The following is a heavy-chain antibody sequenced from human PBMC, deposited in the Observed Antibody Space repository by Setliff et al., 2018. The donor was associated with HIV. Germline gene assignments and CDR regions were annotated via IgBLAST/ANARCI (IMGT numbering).Heavy chain of an antibody. V-gene: IGHV3-30*02. CDR3: AKDPEGGFDY. Sequence: PGGSLRLSCGASGFTFSTHAMHWVRQAPGKALEWVAYIWYDGSNKYYADSVKGRFAISRDNSKNTLYLQMNSLRAEDTAVYYCAKDPEGGFDYWGQGTLVTVSS. J-gene: IGHJ4*02. CDR2: IWYDGSNK. CDR1: GFTFSTHA.